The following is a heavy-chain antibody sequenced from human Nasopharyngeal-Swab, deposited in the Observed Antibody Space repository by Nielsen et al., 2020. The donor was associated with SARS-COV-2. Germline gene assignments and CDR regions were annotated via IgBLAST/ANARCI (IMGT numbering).Heavy chain of an antibody. Sequence: LSLTCAASGFTFSSYWMHWVRQAPGKGLVWVARIKSDGSSTSYADSVKGRFTISRDNAKNTLYLQMNSLRAEDTAVYYCARAYYLDSWGQGTLVTVSS. CDR2: IKSDGSST. CDR3: ARAYYLDS. CDR1: GFTFSSYW. V-gene: IGHV3-74*01. J-gene: IGHJ4*02.